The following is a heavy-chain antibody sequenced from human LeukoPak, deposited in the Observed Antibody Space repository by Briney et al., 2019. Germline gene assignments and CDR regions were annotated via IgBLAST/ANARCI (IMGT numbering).Heavy chain of an antibody. CDR3: ARGSNYDFWSGYRGGYNWFDP. Sequence: SETLSLTCAVYGGSFSGYYWSWIRQPPGKGLEWIGEINHSGSTNYNPPLKSRVTISVDTSKNQFSLKLSSVTAADTAVYYCARGSNYDFWSGYRGGYNWFDPWGQGTLVTVSS. CDR2: INHSGST. CDR1: GGSFSGYY. J-gene: IGHJ5*02. D-gene: IGHD3-3*01. V-gene: IGHV4-34*01.